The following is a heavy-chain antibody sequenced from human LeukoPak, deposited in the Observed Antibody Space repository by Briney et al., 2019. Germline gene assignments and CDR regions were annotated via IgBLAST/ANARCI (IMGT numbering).Heavy chain of an antibody. Sequence: GESLKISCKGSGYSFTSYWSGWVRQMPGKGLEWMGIIYPGDSDTRYSPSFQGQVTISADKSISTAYLQWSSLKASDTAMYYCARLRMAGTPLDAFDIWGQGTMVTVSS. CDR1: GYSFTSYW. CDR2: IYPGDSDT. CDR3: ARLRMAGTPLDAFDI. J-gene: IGHJ3*02. V-gene: IGHV5-51*01. D-gene: IGHD1-1*01.